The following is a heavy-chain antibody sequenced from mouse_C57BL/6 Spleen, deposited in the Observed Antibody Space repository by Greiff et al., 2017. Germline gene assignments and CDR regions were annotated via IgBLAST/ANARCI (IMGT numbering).Heavy chain of an antibody. Sequence: VKLVESGAELARPGASVKMSCKASGYTFTSYTMHWVKQRPGQGLEWIGYINPSSGYTKYNQKFKDKATLTADKSSSTAYMQLSSLTSEDSAVYYCASYEGAMDYWGQGTSVTVSS. V-gene: IGHV1-4*01. D-gene: IGHD1-1*01. CDR2: INPSSGYT. J-gene: IGHJ4*01. CDR1: GYTFTSYT. CDR3: ASYEGAMDY.